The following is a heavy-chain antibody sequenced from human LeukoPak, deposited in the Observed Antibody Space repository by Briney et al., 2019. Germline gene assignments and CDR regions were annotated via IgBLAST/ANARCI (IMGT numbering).Heavy chain of an antibody. V-gene: IGHV3-23*01. D-gene: IGHD3-22*01. CDR1: GFSFSNYA. CDR3: AKRDPYDGSGFSPLFDY. CDR2: ISGSGGST. J-gene: IGHJ4*02. Sequence: PGEPLRLSCAASGFSFSNYAMSWVRQAPGKGLEWVSGISGSGGSTYYADSVKGRFTISRDNSKNTLYLQMNSLRAEDTAVYYCAKRDPYDGSGFSPLFDYWGQGALVTASS.